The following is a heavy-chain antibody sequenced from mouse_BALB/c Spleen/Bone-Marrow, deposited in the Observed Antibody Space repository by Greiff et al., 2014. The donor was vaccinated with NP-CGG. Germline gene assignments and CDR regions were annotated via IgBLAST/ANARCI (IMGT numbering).Heavy chain of an antibody. Sequence: EVQRVEPGGGLVQPGGSLKLSCAASGFTFSNYGMPWVRQTPDKSLELVATINSNGGSTYYPDSMKGRFTISRDTAKNTLYLQMSRLKSEETAMYYCVRGNYGNYVDYFDFWGQGTTLTVSS. D-gene: IGHD2-1*01. J-gene: IGHJ2*01. CDR3: VRGNYGNYVDYFDF. CDR1: GFTFSNYG. CDR2: INSNGGST. V-gene: IGHV5-6-3*01.